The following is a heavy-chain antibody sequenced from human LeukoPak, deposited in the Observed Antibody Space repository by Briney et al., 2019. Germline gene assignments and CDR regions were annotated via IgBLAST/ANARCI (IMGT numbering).Heavy chain of an antibody. J-gene: IGHJ4*02. D-gene: IGHD1-1*01. V-gene: IGHV3-7*01. CDR1: GFTLSRHW. CDR3: ARDLTCTK. Sequence: GGSLRLSCAASGFTLSRHWMTWVRQAPGKGLEWVANIKYDGSEKNYVDSVKGRFTISRDNAKNSLNLQMNSLRVEDTAVYYCARDLTCTKWGQGTLVTVSS. CDR2: IKYDGSEK.